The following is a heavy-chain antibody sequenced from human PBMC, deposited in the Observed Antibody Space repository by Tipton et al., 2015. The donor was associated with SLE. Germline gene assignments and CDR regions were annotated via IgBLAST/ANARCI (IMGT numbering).Heavy chain of an antibody. V-gene: IGHV4-59*11. J-gene: IGHJ4*02. CDR3: ARGPYSLFDY. CDR2: ISYSGST. CDR1: GDTISDHY. Sequence: TLSLTCTVSGDTISDHYWSWIRQPPGKGLEWIGYISYSGSTNYSPSLKSRVTISVDTSKNQFSLKLSSVTAADTAVYYCARGPYSLFDYWGQGTLVTVSS. D-gene: IGHD6-13*01.